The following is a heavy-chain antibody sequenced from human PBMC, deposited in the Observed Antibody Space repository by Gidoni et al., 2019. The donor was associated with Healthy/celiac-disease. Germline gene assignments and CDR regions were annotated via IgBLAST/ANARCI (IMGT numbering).Heavy chain of an antibody. Sequence: VQLLESGGGLVQPGGSLRLSCAASGFTFSSYAMSGVRQAPGKGLEGVSGIRGSGGSKYYADSVKGRFTISRDNSKNTLYLQMNSLRAEDTAVYYCAKSDGRYYDILTGYYDYWGQGTLVTVSS. D-gene: IGHD3-9*01. J-gene: IGHJ4*02. CDR3: AKSDGRYYDILTGYYDY. V-gene: IGHV3-23*01. CDR2: IRGSGGSK. CDR1: GFTFSSYA.